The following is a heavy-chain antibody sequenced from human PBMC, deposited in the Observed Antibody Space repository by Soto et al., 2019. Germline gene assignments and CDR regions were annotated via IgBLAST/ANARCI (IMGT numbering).Heavy chain of an antibody. J-gene: IGHJ6*02. CDR1: GYTLSTYG. D-gene: IGHD3-22*01. V-gene: IGHV1-18*01. CDR3: ASNIFYYDSSGSLAFHYGMDV. CDR2: ISAFNGDT. Sequence: QVQLVQSRAEVKKPGASVKVSCKASGYTLSTYGVSWVRQAPGQGLEWMGWISAFNGDTNYAQRFQGRVTMTTDTSTSTASMELRSLRSDDTAMYYCASNIFYYDSSGSLAFHYGMDVWGQGTTVIVSS.